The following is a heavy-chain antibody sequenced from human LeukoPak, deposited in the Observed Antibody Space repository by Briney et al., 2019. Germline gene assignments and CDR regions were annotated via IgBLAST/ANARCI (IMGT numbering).Heavy chain of an antibody. V-gene: IGHV3-74*01. CDR2: IDPDGSTT. CDR3: TRVQAGRSGLMDV. Sequence: GGSLRLSCAASGFTFSAYWMHWVRQVPGEGLVWVSRIDPDGSTTNYADSVKGRFTTSRDNAKNTLYLQMNSLRVEDTALYYCTRVQAGRSGLMDVWGRGTAVTVSS. J-gene: IGHJ6*02. D-gene: IGHD2-8*02. CDR1: GFTFSAYW.